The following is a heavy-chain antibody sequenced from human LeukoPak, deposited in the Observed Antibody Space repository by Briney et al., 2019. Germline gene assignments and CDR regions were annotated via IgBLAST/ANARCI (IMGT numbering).Heavy chain of an antibody. J-gene: IGHJ4*02. V-gene: IGHV1-3*01. D-gene: IGHD2-21*02. CDR1: GYTFTSYA. Sequence: GASVKVSCKASGYTFTSYAMHWVRQAPGQRLEWMGWINAGNGNTKYSQKFQGGVTITRDTSASTAYMELSSLRSEDTAVYYCARDALDLAYCGGDCYSSPFDYWGQGTLVTVSS. CDR2: INAGNGNT. CDR3: ARDALDLAYCGGDCYSSPFDY.